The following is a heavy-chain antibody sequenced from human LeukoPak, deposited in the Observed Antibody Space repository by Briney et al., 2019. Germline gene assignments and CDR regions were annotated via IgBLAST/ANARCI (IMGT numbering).Heavy chain of an antibody. V-gene: IGHV3-7*01. CDR1: GFTSRKYW. CDR3: ARDGGLHTNFDY. CDR2: TKPDGSAE. D-gene: IGHD2-15*01. Sequence: GGSLRLSCAPSGFTSRKYWMGWVRQAQGKGQEWVADTKPDGSAEYYAASVRGRFTASRDIANNLLYLQMNRLSAEDRAVYYCARDGGLHTNFDYWGQGTLLTVSS. J-gene: IGHJ4*02.